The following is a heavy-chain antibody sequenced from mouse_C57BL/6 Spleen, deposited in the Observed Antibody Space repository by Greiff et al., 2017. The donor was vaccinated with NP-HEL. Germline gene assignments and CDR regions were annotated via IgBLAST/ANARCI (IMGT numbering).Heavy chain of an antibody. CDR3: TEYDVRYFDV. V-gene: IGHV1-15*01. CDR2: IDPETGGT. Sequence: VQLQQSGAELVRPGASVTLSCKASGYTFTDYEMHWVKQTPVHGLEWIGAIDPETGGTAYNQKFKGKAILTADKSSSTAYMELRSRTSEDSAVYYCTEYDVRYFDVWGTGTTVTVSS. CDR1: GYTFTDYE. D-gene: IGHD2-4*01. J-gene: IGHJ1*03.